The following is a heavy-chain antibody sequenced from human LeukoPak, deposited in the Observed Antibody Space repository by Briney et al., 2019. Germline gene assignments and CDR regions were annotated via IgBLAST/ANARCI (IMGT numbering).Heavy chain of an antibody. Sequence: GGSLRLSCAASGFTFSSYSMNWVRQAPGKGLEWVAVIWYDGSNKYYADSVKGRFTISRDNSKNTLYLQMNSLRAEDTAVYYCARALRAAAGTGYFQHWGQGTLVTVSS. V-gene: IGHV3-33*08. J-gene: IGHJ1*01. CDR3: ARALRAAAGTGYFQH. D-gene: IGHD6-13*01. CDR2: IWYDGSNK. CDR1: GFTFSSYS.